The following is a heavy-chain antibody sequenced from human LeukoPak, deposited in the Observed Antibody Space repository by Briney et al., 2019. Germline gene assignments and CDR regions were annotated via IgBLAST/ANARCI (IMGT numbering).Heavy chain of an antibody. Sequence: ASVKVSCKASGYTFTTYGISWVRQAPGQGLEWMGWISAYNGNTNYAQKLQGRVTMTTDTSTSTAYMELSSLRSEDTAVYYCARDYYGSGSYYPNWFDPWGQGTLVTVSS. D-gene: IGHD3-10*01. CDR1: GYTFTTYG. CDR2: ISAYNGNT. V-gene: IGHV1-18*01. CDR3: ARDYYGSGSYYPNWFDP. J-gene: IGHJ5*02.